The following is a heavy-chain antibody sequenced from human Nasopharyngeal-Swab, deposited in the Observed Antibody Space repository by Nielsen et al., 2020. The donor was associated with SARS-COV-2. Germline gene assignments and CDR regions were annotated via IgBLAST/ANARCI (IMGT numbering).Heavy chain of an antibody. CDR2: IKQGGSEQ. V-gene: IGHV3-7*04. CDR1: GLTVSSNY. Sequence: GESLKISCAASGLTVSSNYMTWVRQPPGKGLEWVANIKQGGSEQFYVDSVKGRFTIARDDAKNSVYLQMNSLRAEDTAVYYCARESVVTGMDDATDIWGQGTMVTVSS. J-gene: IGHJ3*02. CDR3: ARESVVTGMDDATDI. D-gene: IGHD2-21*02.